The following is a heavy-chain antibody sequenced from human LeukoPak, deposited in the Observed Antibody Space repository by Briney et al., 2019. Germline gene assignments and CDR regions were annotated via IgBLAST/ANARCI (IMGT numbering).Heavy chain of an antibody. J-gene: IGHJ4*02. CDR2: ISSSGSTT. V-gene: IGHV3-11*01. Sequence: GGSLRLSCAASGFTFSDYYMSWIRQAPGKGLEWVSYISSSGSTTYYADSVKGRFTISRDNAKNSLYLQMNSLRAEDTAVYYCARESYDDSSGYYYDYWGQGTLVTVSS. CDR3: ARESYDDSSGYYYDY. D-gene: IGHD3-22*01. CDR1: GFTFSDYY.